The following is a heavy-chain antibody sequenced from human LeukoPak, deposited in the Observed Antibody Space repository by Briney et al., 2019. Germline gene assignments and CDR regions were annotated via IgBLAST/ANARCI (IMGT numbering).Heavy chain of an antibody. CDR2: ISSTSKYI. D-gene: IGHD5-18*01. CDR1: GFAFSDDS. J-gene: IGHJ4*02. CDR3: AREYTAMAYDY. V-gene: IGHV3-21*01. Sequence: KAGGSLRLSCVASGFAFSDDSMNWVRQPPGKGLEWVSSISSTSKYIYYADSVKGRFTISRDNAKNSLFLQMNNLRVDDSAVYYCAREYTAMAYDYWGQGNLVTVSS.